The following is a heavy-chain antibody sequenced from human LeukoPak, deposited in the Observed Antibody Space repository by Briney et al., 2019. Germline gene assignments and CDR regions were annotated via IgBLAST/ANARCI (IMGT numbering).Heavy chain of an antibody. V-gene: IGHV3-7*04. J-gene: IGHJ4*02. D-gene: IGHD6-19*01. Sequence: RGSQRLSRAASGFTFSSYRMSWVRQAPGKRVEWVGNINQAGSEKYYVDSVRGGFTISGEKAKNSLCLQMNSLRAEDTAVYYCSMENNGWYTHFDHGGQGPVVSV. CDR2: INQAGSEK. CDR1: GFTFSSYR. CDR3: SMENNGWYTHFDH.